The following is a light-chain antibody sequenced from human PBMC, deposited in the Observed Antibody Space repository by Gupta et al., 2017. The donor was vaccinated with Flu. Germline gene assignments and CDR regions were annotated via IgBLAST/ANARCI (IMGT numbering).Light chain of an antibody. V-gene: IGLV3-1*01. CDR2: QDG. CDR3: QAWASKTANVV. Sequence: QTANITCLGDKLGDKYVYWYQQKPGQAPVLVIYQDGDRPSGIPERFSGANSGNTAALTISGTQAMDEADYFCQAWASKTANVVFGGGTKLTVL. CDR1: KLGDKY. J-gene: IGLJ2*01.